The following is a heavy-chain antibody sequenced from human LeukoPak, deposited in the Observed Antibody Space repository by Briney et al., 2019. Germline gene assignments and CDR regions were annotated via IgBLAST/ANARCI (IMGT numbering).Heavy chain of an antibody. Sequence: GGSLRLSCAASGFTFSNYAMTWVRQAPGKGLEWVSRISASAGFTHLADSVKGRFTISRDNSKNTLYLQVNSLRAEDTAVYYCAKWAHGTYFYGSGTYYAFDYWGQGTLVPVSS. V-gene: IGHV3-23*01. CDR3: AKWAHGTYFYGSGTYYAFDY. CDR2: ISASAGFT. J-gene: IGHJ4*02. D-gene: IGHD3-10*01. CDR1: GFTFSNYA.